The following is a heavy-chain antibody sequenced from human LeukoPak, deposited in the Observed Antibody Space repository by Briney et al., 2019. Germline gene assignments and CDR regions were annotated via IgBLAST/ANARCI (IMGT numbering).Heavy chain of an antibody. CDR2: IRYDGSNK. J-gene: IGHJ3*02. V-gene: IGHV3-30*02. CDR3: AKVNDYGDYWRAFDI. D-gene: IGHD4-17*01. Sequence: GGSLRLSCAASGFTFSSYGMHWVRQAPGKGLEWVAFIRYDGSNKYYADSVKGRFTISRDNSKNTLYLQMNSLRAEDTAVYYCAKVNDYGDYWRAFDIWGQGTMVTVSS. CDR1: GFTFSSYG.